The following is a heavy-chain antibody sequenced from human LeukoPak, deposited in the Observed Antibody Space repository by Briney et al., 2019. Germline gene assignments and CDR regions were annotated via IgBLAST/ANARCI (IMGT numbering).Heavy chain of an antibody. CDR2: INHSGST. CDR1: SGSFSGYY. J-gene: IGHJ6*02. CDR3: ARGGPQLWLRYYYYYGMDV. V-gene: IGHV4-34*01. D-gene: IGHD5-18*01. Sequence: SETLSLTCAVYSGSFSGYYWSWIRQPPGKGLEWIGEINHSGSTNYNPSLKSRVTISVDTSKNQFSLKLSSVTAADTAVYYCARGGPQLWLRYYYYYGMDVWGQGTTVTVFS.